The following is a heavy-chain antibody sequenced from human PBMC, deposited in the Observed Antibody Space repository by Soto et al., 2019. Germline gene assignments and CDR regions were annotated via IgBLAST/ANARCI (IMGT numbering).Heavy chain of an antibody. V-gene: IGHV4-61*01. CDR1: GGSVTSGNYY. D-gene: IGHD2-15*01. J-gene: IGHJ4*02. CDR3: ARGPVVTPFVDY. CDR2: IYYSGIT. Sequence: SETLSLTCTVSGGSVTSGNYYWSWIRQPPGKGLEWIGHIYYSGITNYNPSLKSRVTISVYASKNQFSLKLSSVTAADTAIYYCARGPVVTPFVDYWGQGTLVTVSS.